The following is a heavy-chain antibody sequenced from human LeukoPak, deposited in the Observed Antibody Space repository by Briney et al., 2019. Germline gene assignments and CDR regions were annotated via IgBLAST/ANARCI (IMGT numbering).Heavy chain of an antibody. V-gene: IGHV3-30*03. CDR3: ARGPRYNWNSNYFPFDY. Sequence: GGSLRLSCVASGFKFSTYGMHWVRQAPDKGLEWVALVSYGGDIEYYADSVKGRFTISRDNSKNTLYLEMSSLRPDDTAVYYCARGPRYNWNSNYFPFDYWGQGTLVTVSS. J-gene: IGHJ4*02. CDR2: VSYGGDIE. CDR1: GFKFSTYG. D-gene: IGHD1-7*01.